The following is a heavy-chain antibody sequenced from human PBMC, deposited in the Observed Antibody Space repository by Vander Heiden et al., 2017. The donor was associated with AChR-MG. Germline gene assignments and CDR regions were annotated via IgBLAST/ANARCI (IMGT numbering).Heavy chain of an antibody. J-gene: IGHJ3*02. CDR3: ARPVRTGPYGAFDI. Sequence: EVQLVQSGAEVKKPGEPLKISCKGSGYRFTRYWIGGVRQRPGKGLEWRGIICPGDSDTRYSAAFQGQVTISADKSISTAYLQWSSLKASDTAMYYCARPVRTGPYGAFDIWGQGTMVTVSS. CDR1: GYRFTRYW. V-gene: IGHV5-51*01. D-gene: IGHD2-8*02. CDR2: ICPGDSDT.